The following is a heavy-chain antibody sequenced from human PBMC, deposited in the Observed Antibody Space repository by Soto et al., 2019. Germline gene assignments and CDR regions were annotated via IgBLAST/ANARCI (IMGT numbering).Heavy chain of an antibody. CDR3: AAEGIVGATDFDY. CDR1: GFTFTSSA. Sequence: VASVKVSCKASGFTFTSSAVQWVRRARGQRLEWIGWIVVGSGNTNYAQKFQERVTITRDMSTSTAYMELSSLRSEDTAVYYCAAEGIVGATDFDYWGQGTLVTVSS. D-gene: IGHD1-26*01. V-gene: IGHV1-58*01. J-gene: IGHJ4*02. CDR2: IVVGSGNT.